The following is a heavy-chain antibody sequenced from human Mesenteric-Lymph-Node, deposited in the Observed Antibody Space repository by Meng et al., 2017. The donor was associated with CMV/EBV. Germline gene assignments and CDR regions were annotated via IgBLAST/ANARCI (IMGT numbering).Heavy chain of an antibody. Sequence: GESLKISCAASGFTFSDFAMHWVRQAPGKGLEWVAVISYDGSNKYYADSVRGRFTISRDNSKNTLFLQMNSLTSDDTAVYYCARDRTYYYDSSGYYYPHYWGQGTLVTVSS. D-gene: IGHD3-22*01. V-gene: IGHV3-30-3*01. CDR3: ARDRTYYYDSSGYYYPHY. CDR2: ISYDGSNK. J-gene: IGHJ4*02. CDR1: GFTFSDFA.